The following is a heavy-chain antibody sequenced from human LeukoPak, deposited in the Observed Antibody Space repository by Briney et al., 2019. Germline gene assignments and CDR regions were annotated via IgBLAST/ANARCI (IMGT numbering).Heavy chain of an antibody. D-gene: IGHD3-22*01. CDR1: GFTFSSYS. CDR2: ISSSSSYI. V-gene: IGHV3-21*01. CDR3: ARGLDYYDSSGFQVDAFDI. Sequence: PGGSLRLSCAASGFTFSSYSMNWVRQAPGKGLEWVSSISSSSSYIYYADSVKGRFTISRDKAKNSLYLQMNSLRAEDTAVYYCARGLDYYDSSGFQVDAFDIWGQGTMVTVSS. J-gene: IGHJ3*02.